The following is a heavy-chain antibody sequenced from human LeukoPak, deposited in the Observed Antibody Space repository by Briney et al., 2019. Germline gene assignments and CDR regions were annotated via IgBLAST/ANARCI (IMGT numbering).Heavy chain of an antibody. D-gene: IGHD3-10*01. CDR2: IYYSGST. CDR3: ARHTRDTMVRGVIPDAFDI. Sequence: SETLSLTCTVSGGSISSYYWSWIRQPPGKGLEWIGYIYYSGSTNYNPSLKSRVTISVDTSKNQFSLKLSSVTAADTAVYYCARHTRDTMVRGVIPDAFDIWGQGTMATVSS. CDR1: GGSISSYY. J-gene: IGHJ3*02. V-gene: IGHV4-59*08.